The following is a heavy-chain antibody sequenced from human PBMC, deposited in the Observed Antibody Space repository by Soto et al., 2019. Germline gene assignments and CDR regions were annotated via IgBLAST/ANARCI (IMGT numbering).Heavy chain of an antibody. J-gene: IGHJ5*02. D-gene: IGHD6-19*01. CDR1: GGSISMNW. CDR3: AKKQWLVPNWFDP. V-gene: IGHV4-4*02. Sequence: SETLSLTCAVSGGSISMNWWSWVRQPPGKGLEWIGEIYHSGSTNYNPSLKSRVTISVDKSKNQFSLKLSSVTAADTAVYYCAKKQWLVPNWFDPWGQGTLVTVSS. CDR2: IYHSGST.